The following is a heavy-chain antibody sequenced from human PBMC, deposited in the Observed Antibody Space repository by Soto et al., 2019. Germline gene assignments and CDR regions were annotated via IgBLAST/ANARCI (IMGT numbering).Heavy chain of an antibody. Sequence: ASVKVSCKASGYTFTSYYMHWVRQAPGQRLEWMGWINAGNDDTKYSQKFQGRVTITRDTSASTAYMELNSLRSEDTAVYYCARDRSSGYYSLDYWGQGTLVTVSS. V-gene: IGHV1-3*01. CDR1: GYTFTSYY. J-gene: IGHJ4*02. D-gene: IGHD3-22*01. CDR3: ARDRSSGYYSLDY. CDR2: INAGNDDT.